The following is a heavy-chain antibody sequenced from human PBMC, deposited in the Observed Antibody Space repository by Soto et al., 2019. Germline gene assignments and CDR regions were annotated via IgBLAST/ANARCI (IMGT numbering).Heavy chain of an antibody. CDR3: ARGEFIEYSYGPGSGY. J-gene: IGHJ4*02. CDR2: INPSGGST. CDR1: GYTFTSYY. D-gene: IGHD5-18*01. V-gene: IGHV1-46*01. Sequence: ASVKVSCKASGYTFTSYYMHWVRQAPGQGLEWMGIINPSGGSTSYAQKFQGRVTMTRDTSTSTVCMELSSLRSEDMAVYYCARGEFIEYSYGPGSGYWGQGTLVTVSS.